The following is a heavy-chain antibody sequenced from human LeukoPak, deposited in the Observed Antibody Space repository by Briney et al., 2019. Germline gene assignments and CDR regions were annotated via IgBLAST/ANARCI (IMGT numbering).Heavy chain of an antibody. CDR3: AHLYSYAKNDY. Sequence: GGSLRLSCAASGFTFSSYSMNWVRQAPGKGLEWVSSISSSSSYIYYADSVKGRFTISRDNAKNSLYLRMNSLRAEDTAVYYCAHLYSYAKNDYWGQGTLVTVSS. J-gene: IGHJ4*02. V-gene: IGHV3-21*01. CDR1: GFTFSSYS. D-gene: IGHD5-18*01. CDR2: ISSSSSYI.